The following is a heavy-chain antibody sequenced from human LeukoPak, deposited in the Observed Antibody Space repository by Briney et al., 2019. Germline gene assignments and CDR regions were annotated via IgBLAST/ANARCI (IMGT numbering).Heavy chain of an antibody. Sequence: ASVKVSYKASGYTFTGYYMHWVRQAPGQGLEWMGWINPNSGGTNYAQKFQGRVTMTRDTSISTAYMELSRLRSDDTAVYYCATSYTSVDILTGYYLDYWGQGTLVTVSS. V-gene: IGHV1-2*02. J-gene: IGHJ4*02. CDR2: INPNSGGT. CDR3: ATSYTSVDILTGYYLDY. D-gene: IGHD3-9*01. CDR1: GYTFTGYY.